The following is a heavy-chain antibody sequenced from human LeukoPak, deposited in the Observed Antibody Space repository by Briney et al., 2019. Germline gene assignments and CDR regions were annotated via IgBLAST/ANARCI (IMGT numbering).Heavy chain of an antibody. D-gene: IGHD3-3*01. J-gene: IGHJ5*02. CDR2: VIPIFGTA. CDR3: ARGLYDFWSGFENWFDP. Sequence: SVKVSCKASGGTFSSYAISWVRQAPGQGLEWMGGVIPIFGTANYAQKFQGRVTITADESTSTAYMELSSLRSEDTAVYYCARGLYDFWSGFENWFDPWGQGTLVAVSS. CDR1: GGTFSSYA. V-gene: IGHV1-69*13.